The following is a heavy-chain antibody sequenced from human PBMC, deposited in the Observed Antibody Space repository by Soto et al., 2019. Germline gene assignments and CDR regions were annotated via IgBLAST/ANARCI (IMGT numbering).Heavy chain of an antibody. V-gene: IGHV4-31*03. D-gene: IGHD1-20*01. CDR2: IYYSGST. CDR1: GGSISSGGYY. J-gene: IGHJ5*02. CDR3: ARGGINKPRDGDRRNWFDP. Sequence: QVQLQESGPGLVKPSQTLSLTCTVSGGSISSGGYYWSWIRQHPGKGLEWIGYIYYSGSTYYNPSLKSRVTISVDTSKNQFSLKLSSVTAADTAVYYCARGGINKPRDGDRRNWFDPWGQGTLVTVSS.